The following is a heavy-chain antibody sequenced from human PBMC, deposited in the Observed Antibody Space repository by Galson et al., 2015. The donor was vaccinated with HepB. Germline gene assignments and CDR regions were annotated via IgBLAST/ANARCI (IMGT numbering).Heavy chain of an antibody. D-gene: IGHD3-10*01. CDR1: GFTFSSYA. V-gene: IGHV3-30-3*02. CDR3: AKSSGFGELSPLDY. CDR2: ISYDGSNK. Sequence: SLRLSCAASGFTFSSYAMHWVRQAPGKGLEWVAVISYDGSNKYYADSVKGRFTISRDNSKNTLYLQMNSLRTEDTALYYCAKSSGFGELSPLDYWGQGTLVTVSS. J-gene: IGHJ4*02.